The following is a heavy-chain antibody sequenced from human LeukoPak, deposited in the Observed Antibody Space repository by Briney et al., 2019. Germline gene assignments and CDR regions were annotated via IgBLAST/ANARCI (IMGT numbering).Heavy chain of an antibody. CDR1: GYTFTSYY. CDR3: ARDYVVLKKEEHMDV. V-gene: IGHV1-46*01. D-gene: IGHD2-8*01. CDR2: INPSGGST. J-gene: IGHJ6*02. Sequence: GASVKVSCKASGYTFTSYYMHWVRQAPGQGLEWMGIINPSGGSTSYAQKFQGRATMTRDTSTSTVYMELSSLRSEDTAVYYCARDYVVLKKEEHMDVWGQGTTVTVSS.